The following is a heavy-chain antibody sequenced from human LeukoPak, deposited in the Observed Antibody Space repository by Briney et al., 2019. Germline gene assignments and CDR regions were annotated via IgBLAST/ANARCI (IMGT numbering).Heavy chain of an antibody. J-gene: IGHJ4*02. Sequence: SETLSLTCTVSGGSISSYYWSWIRQPPGKGLEWIGYIYYSGSTNYNPSLKSRVTISVDTSKNQFSLKLSSVTAADTAVYYCAGATKAGPSDYWGQGTLVTVSS. V-gene: IGHV4-59*01. CDR1: GGSISSYY. CDR3: AGATKAGPSDY. D-gene: IGHD6-13*01. CDR2: IYYSGST.